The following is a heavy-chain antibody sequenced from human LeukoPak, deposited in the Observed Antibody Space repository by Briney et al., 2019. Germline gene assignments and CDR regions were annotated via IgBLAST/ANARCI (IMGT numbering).Heavy chain of an antibody. J-gene: IGHJ4*02. CDR3: AREDLVVPYYFDY. V-gene: IGHV4-59*01. D-gene: IGHD2-15*01. Sequence: SETLSLTCTVSGGSISSYCWSWIRQPPGKGLEWIGYIYYSGSTNYNPSLKSRVTISVDTSKNQFSLKLSSVTAADTAVYYCAREDLVVPYYFDYWGQGTLVTVSS. CDR1: GGSISSYC. CDR2: IYYSGST.